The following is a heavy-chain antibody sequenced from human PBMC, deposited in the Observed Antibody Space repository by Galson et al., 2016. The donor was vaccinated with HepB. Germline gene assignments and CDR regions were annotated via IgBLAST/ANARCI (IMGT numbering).Heavy chain of an antibody. V-gene: IGHV5-51*01. D-gene: IGHD4-23*01. CDR2: IYPGDSDI. CDR1: GYTFTTYW. Sequence: QSGAEVKKPGESLKIPCQGSGYTFTTYWIGWVRQMPGKGLQWIGVIYPGDSDIKYSPSFQGQVTISVDKSISTAYLQWSSLRASDTAIYYCARTRGDGGNAFDLWGQGTMVTVSS. J-gene: IGHJ3*01. CDR3: ARTRGDGGNAFDL.